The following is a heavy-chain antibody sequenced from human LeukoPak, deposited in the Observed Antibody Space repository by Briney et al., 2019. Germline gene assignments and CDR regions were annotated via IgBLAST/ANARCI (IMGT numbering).Heavy chain of an antibody. CDR1: GFTFDDYA. D-gene: IGHD6-19*01. V-gene: IGHV3-9*01. J-gene: IGHJ4*02. CDR2: ISWNSGSI. Sequence: PGRSLRLSCAASGFTFDDYAMHWVRQAPGKGLEWVSGISWNSGSIGYADSVKGRFTISRDNAKNSLYLQMNSLRAEDTALYYCAKDKTGYSSGFWDYWGQGTLVTVSS. CDR3: AKDKTGYSSGFWDY.